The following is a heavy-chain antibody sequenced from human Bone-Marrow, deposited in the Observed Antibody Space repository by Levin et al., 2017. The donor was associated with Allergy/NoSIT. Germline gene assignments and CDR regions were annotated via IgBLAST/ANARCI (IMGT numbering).Heavy chain of an antibody. CDR3: ARGMGNSSFRRNWFDP. Sequence: SETLSLTCTVSGGSISSDDYYWSWIRQPPGKGLEWIGYIYYRGNTHFYSPSLKSRVSISVDTSRNQFSLNLSSVTAADTAVYYCARGMGNSSFRRNWFDPWGRGTLVTVSS. D-gene: IGHD2/OR15-2a*01. CDR2: IYYRGNTH. CDR1: GGSISSDDYY. J-gene: IGHJ5*02. V-gene: IGHV4-30-4*01.